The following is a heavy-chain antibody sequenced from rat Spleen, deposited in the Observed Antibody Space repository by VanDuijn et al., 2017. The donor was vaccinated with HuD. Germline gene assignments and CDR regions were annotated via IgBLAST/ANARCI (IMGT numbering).Heavy chain of an antibody. CDR3: ARHDYGSYGVMDA. V-gene: IGHV5-58*01. CDR2: ISPDGGDT. J-gene: IGHJ4*01. CDR1: GFTFSGYW. Sequence: EVQLVESGGGLVQPGGSLQLSCVASGFTFSGYWMYWIRQAPGEGLEWISSISPDGGDTYYPDSVKGRFTISRDNAKTTLYLQMDSLRSEDTATYYCARHDYGSYGVMDAWGQGASVTVSS. D-gene: IGHD1-3*01.